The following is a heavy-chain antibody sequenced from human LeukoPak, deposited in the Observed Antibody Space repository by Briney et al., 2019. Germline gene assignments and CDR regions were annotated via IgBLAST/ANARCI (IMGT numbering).Heavy chain of an antibody. Sequence: GGSLRLSCAASGMTFSSYWMSWVRQAPGKGLEWVANIKQDGSEKYYVDSVKGRFTISRDNAKNSLYLQMNSLRAEDTAVYYCARGGMVRGVITFDYWGQGTLVTVSS. CDR1: GMTFSSYW. V-gene: IGHV3-7*01. CDR3: ARGGMVRGVITFDY. D-gene: IGHD3-10*01. J-gene: IGHJ4*02. CDR2: IKQDGSEK.